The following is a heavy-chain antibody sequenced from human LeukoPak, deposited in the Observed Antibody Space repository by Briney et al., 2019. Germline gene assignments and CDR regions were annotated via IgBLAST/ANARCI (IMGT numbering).Heavy chain of an antibody. V-gene: IGHV3-21*01. CDR3: ARGRAARGYYGMDV. D-gene: IGHD6-13*01. CDR1: GFTFSNYS. Sequence: GGSLRLSCAASGFTFSNYSMNWVRQAPGKGLEWVSSISSSSSYIYYADSVKGRFTVSRDNAKNSLYLQMNSLRAEDTAVYYCARGRAARGYYGMDVWGQGTTVTVSS. J-gene: IGHJ6*02. CDR2: ISSSSSYI.